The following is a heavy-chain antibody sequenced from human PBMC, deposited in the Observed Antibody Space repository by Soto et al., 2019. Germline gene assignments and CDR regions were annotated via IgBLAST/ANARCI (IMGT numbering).Heavy chain of an antibody. CDR2: ISYDGSNQ. V-gene: IGHV3-30*18. Sequence: GGPLRLSCAASGFTFNIYGMHWVRQAPDKGLEWVALISYDGSNQYYADSVKGRFTISRDNSKNTLFLQMNSLRADDTAVYYCAKDQASGQGSFDSWGQGTLVTVSS. CDR3: AKDQASGQGSFDS. J-gene: IGHJ4*02. CDR1: GFTFNIYG.